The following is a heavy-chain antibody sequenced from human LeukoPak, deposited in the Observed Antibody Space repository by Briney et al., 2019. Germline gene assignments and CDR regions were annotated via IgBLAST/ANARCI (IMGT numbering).Heavy chain of an antibody. V-gene: IGHV3-23*01. Sequence: WGYLRLYCAASGFTICGYAMSWVRQGPGKGREWVSDISGGGGSTYYADSVKGRFTISRDNSKNTLYLQMNSLRAEDTAVYYCAKDGSSSGYVSRTYFDYWGQGTLVTVSS. J-gene: IGHJ4*02. CDR2: ISGGGGST. CDR1: GFTICGYA. D-gene: IGHD6-13*01. CDR3: AKDGSSSGYVSRTYFDY.